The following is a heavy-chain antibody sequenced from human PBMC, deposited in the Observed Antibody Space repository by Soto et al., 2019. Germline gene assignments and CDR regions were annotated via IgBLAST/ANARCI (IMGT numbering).Heavy chain of an antibody. CDR1: GFTFSDYS. D-gene: IGHD5-18*01. CDR2: ITASSSYI. V-gene: IGHV3-21*01. CDR3: AAQRGYRPHWFDF. Sequence: EVQLVESGGGLVKPGGSLRLSCAASGFTFSDYSLNWVRQAPGKGLEWVSSITASSSYIYYADSVRGRFTISRDNAKNSRYLQMNGLSAEDTAVYYCAAQRGYRPHWFDFWGQGTLVTVSS. J-gene: IGHJ5*01.